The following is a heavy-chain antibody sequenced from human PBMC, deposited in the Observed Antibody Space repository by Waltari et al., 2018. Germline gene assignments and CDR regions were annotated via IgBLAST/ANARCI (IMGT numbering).Heavy chain of an antibody. V-gene: IGHV4-59*08. J-gene: IGHJ4*02. CDR2: IYYSVGT. CDR3: ARQGHYDFWTGYYLFDY. CDR1: GGSISSHY. D-gene: IGHD3-3*01. Sequence: QVQLQESGPGLVKPSETLSLTCTVSGGSISSHYWSWIRQPPGKGLEWIGYIYYSVGTNYNPSRKSRVTLSVDTSKNPFSLKLSSVTAADTALYYCARQGHYDFWTGYYLFDYWDQGTLVTVSS.